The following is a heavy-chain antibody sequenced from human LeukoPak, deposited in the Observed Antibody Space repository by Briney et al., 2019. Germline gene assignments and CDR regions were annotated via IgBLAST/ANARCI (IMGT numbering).Heavy chain of an antibody. D-gene: IGHD1-26*01. Sequence: GGSLRLSCAASGFTFSSYTMHWVRQAPGKGLEWVAVISYDGSNEYYADSVKGRFTISRDNSKNTLYLQMNSLRAEDTAVYYCARDGASLNWFDPWGQGTPVTVSS. V-gene: IGHV3-30-3*01. CDR2: ISYDGSNE. CDR3: ARDGASLNWFDP. CDR1: GFTFSSYT. J-gene: IGHJ5*02.